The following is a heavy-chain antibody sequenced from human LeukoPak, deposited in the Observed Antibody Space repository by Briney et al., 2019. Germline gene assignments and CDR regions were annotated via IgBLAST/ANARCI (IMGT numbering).Heavy chain of an antibody. D-gene: IGHD6-19*01. J-gene: IGHJ6*02. Sequence: GGSLRLSCAASGFTFSNYGMTWVRQAPGKGLEWVAVIWYDGSNKYYADSVKGRFTISRDNSKNTLYLQMNSLRAEDTAVYYCARDRGWGHYYYYYYGMDVWGQGTTVTVSS. CDR1: GFTFSNYG. CDR3: ARDRGWGHYYYYYYGMDV. V-gene: IGHV3-33*08. CDR2: IWYDGSNK.